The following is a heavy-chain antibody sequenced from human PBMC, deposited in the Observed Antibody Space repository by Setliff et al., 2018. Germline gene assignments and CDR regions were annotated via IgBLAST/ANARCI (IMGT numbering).Heavy chain of an antibody. Sequence: SETLSLTCTVSGGSISSSSHYWGWLRQPPGKGLEWIGSISYSGTTYHNRSLRSRVTISIGTSKNQFSLKVTSVTAADTAVYYCARDQYSSGWYGAPESYFDRWGRGILVTVSS. V-gene: IGHV4-39*02. CDR1: GGSISSSSHY. J-gene: IGHJ4*02. CDR3: ARDQYSSGWYGAPESYFDR. CDR2: ISYSGTT. D-gene: IGHD6-19*01.